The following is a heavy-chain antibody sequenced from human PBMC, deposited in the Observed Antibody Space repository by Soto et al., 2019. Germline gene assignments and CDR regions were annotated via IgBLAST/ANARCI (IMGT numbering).Heavy chain of an antibody. CDR2: IFYSGST. J-gene: IGHJ5*02. CDR3: ARTALGWFDP. CDR1: GGSISSYY. V-gene: IGHV4-59*01. D-gene: IGHD2-21*02. Sequence: SETLSLTCSVSGGSISSYYLSWIRQPPGKGLEWIGYIFYSGSTNQNPSLKSRVTISVDTSKNQFSLKLSSVTAADTAVYYCARTALGWFDPWGQGTLVTVYS.